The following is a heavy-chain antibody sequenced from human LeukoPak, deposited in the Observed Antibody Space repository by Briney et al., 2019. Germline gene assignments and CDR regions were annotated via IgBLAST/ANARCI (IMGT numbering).Heavy chain of an antibody. CDR2: ITTNGVSA. J-gene: IGHJ4*02. Sequence: GGSLRLSCAASGFTFSDSAMSWVRQAPGKGLEWVSSITTNGVSANCADSVKGRFTISRDNSKNTLYLQMNSLRAEDTALYYCAKLTPASNYWGQGTLVTVSS. CDR1: GFTFSDSA. CDR3: AKLTPASNY. D-gene: IGHD2-15*01. V-gene: IGHV3-23*01.